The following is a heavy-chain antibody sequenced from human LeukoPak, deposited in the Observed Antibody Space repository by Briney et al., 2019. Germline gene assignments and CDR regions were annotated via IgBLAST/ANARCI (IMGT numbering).Heavy chain of an antibody. CDR1: GGSISSYY. Sequence: SETLSLTCTVSGGSISSYYWSWNRQPPGKGLEWIGYIYYSGSTYYNPSLRSRVTISVDTSKNQFSLKLSSVTAADTAVYYCARSSEGRYYYDSSGFSYYYYYMDVWGKGTTVTISS. CDR3: ARSSEGRYYYDSSGFSYYYYYMDV. J-gene: IGHJ6*03. V-gene: IGHV4-59*01. D-gene: IGHD3-22*01. CDR2: IYYSGST.